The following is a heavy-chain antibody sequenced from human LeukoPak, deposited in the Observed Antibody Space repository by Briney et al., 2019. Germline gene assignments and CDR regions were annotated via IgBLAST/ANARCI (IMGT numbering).Heavy chain of an antibody. CDR3: AKLGQSGYNSYY. Sequence: GGSLRLSCAPSGFTFSSYGMHWVRQAPGKGLEWVAVISYDGSNKYYADSVKGRFTISRDNSKDTLYLQMNSLRAEDTAVYYCAKLGQSGYNSYYWGQGTLVTVSS. CDR2: ISYDGSNK. J-gene: IGHJ4*02. CDR1: GFTFSSYG. D-gene: IGHD5-24*01. V-gene: IGHV3-30*18.